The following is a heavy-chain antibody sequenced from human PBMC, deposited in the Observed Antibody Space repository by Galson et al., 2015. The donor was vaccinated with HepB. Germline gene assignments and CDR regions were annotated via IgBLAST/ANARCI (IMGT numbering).Heavy chain of an antibody. CDR3: AKDWGLGV. V-gene: IGHV3-30*19. D-gene: IGHD3/OR15-3a*01. Sequence: SLRLSCAASGYTFSAHGMHWVRQAPDKGLEFVAATSYDGETKYYADSVRGRFTISRDNSKNTLYLQMNSLRVEDTALYYCAKDWGLGVWGQGTTVTVSS. CDR2: TSYDGETK. CDR1: GYTFSAHG. J-gene: IGHJ6*02.